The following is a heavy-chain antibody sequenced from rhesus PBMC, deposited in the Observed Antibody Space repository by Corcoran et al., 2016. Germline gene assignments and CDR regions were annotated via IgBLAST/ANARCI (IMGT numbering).Heavy chain of an antibody. J-gene: IGHJ4*01. D-gene: IGHD1-44*02. Sequence: EVQLVESGAGLDQPGGSMRLSCAASGFTFSNSWMSWVRQAPGKGLEWVARIKRKRDVDTADYAASVKGRFTISRDDSKNTLYLQMNSLKTADTAVYYCTTAWYSVIYCGQGVLVTVSS. CDR2: IKRKRDVDTA. V-gene: IGHV3-30*02. CDR1: GFTFSNSW. CDR3: TTAWYSVIY.